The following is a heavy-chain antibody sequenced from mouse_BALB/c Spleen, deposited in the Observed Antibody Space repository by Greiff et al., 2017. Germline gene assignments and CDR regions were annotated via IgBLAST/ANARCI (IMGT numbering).Heavy chain of an antibody. V-gene: IGHV1S22*01. CDR2: IYPGSGST. Sequence: LQQPGSELVRPGASVKLSCKASGYTFTSYWMHWVKQRPEQGLEWIGNIYPGSGSTNYDEKFKSKATLTVDTSSSTAYMQLSSLTSEDSAVYYCTREDGYYYGSRRGFDYWGQGTTLTVSS. D-gene: IGHD1-1*01. CDR1: GYTFTSYW. J-gene: IGHJ2*01. CDR3: TREDGYYYGSRRGFDY.